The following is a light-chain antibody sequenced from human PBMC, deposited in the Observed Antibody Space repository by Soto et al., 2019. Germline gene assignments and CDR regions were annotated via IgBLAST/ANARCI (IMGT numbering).Light chain of an antibody. J-gene: IGKJ4*01. Sequence: DIQMTQSPSSLSASVGDRVTITCRASQRISSYLNWYQQKPGKAPTFLIYAASSLQSGVTSRFVGSGSGTDFTLTISSLQPEDFATYYCQQYYSTPLTFGGGTKVEIK. V-gene: IGKV1-39*01. CDR1: QRISSY. CDR2: AAS. CDR3: QQYYSTPLT.